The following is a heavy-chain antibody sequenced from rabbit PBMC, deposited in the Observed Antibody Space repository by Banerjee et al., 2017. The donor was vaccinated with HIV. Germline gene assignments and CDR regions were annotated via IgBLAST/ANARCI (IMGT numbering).Heavy chain of an antibody. CDR1: GFDLDTYYY. CDR3: VREAAGYAGGTYTTGGDF. V-gene: IGHV1S40*01. J-gene: IGHJ4*01. D-gene: IGHD8-1*01. Sequence: QSLEESGGGLVKPEGSLTLTCKASGFDLDTYYYMCWVRQAPGKGLEWIACIYTSSGTTSYALWAKGRLTISKTSSSSVTLQITSRTAADTAPYFCVREAAGYAGGTYTTGGDFWCPGTLVTV. CDR2: IYTSSGTT.